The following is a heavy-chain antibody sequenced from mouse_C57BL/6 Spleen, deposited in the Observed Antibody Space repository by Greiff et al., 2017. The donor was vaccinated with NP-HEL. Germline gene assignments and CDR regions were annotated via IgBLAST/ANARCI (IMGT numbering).Heavy chain of an antibody. CDR3: ASKGYGSSWGYYAMDY. J-gene: IGHJ4*01. Sequence: QVQLQQPGPGLVQPSQSLSITCTASGFSLTSYGVHWVRQSPGKGLEWLGGIWSGGSTDYNAAFTSRLSISKDKSKSQVFFKMNRLQADDTALYYWASKGYGSSWGYYAMDYWGQGTTVTVSS. V-gene: IGHV2-2*01. CDR1: GFSLTSYG. CDR2: IWSGGST. D-gene: IGHD1-1*01.